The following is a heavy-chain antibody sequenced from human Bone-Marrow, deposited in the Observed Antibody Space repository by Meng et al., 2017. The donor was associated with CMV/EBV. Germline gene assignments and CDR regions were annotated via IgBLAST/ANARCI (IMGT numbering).Heavy chain of an antibody. CDR1: GYTFTGYY. D-gene: IGHD3-3*01. Sequence: ASVKVSCKASGYTFTGYYMHWVRQAPGQGLEWMGWINPNSGGTNYAQKFQGRVTMTRDTSISTAYMELSRLRSDDTAVYYCARDPGAYYDFWSGWDYWGQGTLVTVSS. V-gene: IGHV1-2*02. J-gene: IGHJ4*02. CDR2: INPNSGGT. CDR3: ARDPGAYYDFWSGWDY.